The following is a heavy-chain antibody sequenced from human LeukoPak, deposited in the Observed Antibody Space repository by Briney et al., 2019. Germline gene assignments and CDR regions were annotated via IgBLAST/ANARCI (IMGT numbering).Heavy chain of an antibody. CDR1: GFIFSSYS. Sequence: GGSLRLSCAASGFIFSSYSMNWVRQAPGKGLEWVSSISSSSSYIYYADSVKGRFTISRDNAKNSLYLQMNSLRAEDTAVYYCARDRRIPAAVSPVIDYWGQGTLVTVSS. D-gene: IGHD6-13*01. CDR3: ARDRRIPAAVSPVIDY. CDR2: ISSSSSYI. V-gene: IGHV3-21*01. J-gene: IGHJ4*02.